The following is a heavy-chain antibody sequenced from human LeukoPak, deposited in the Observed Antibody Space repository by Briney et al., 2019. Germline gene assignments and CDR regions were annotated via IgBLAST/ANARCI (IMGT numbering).Heavy chain of an antibody. V-gene: IGHV1-18*01. CDR2: ISVSNGDT. CDR3: ARGDWWGDKRNPYLDY. J-gene: IGHJ4*02. D-gene: IGHD2-15*01. CDR1: GYNFRNYG. Sequence: ASMRVSCTASGYNFRNYGINWVRQAPGQGLEWLGWISVSNGDTEYAQNVKGRVILTTDTSTTTAYMELRSLRSDDTAVYYCARGDWWGDKRNPYLDYWGQGTLVTVSS.